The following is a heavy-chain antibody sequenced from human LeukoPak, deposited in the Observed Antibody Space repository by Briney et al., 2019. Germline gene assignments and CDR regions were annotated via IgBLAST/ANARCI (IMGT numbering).Heavy chain of an antibody. J-gene: IGHJ4*02. D-gene: IGHD3-3*01. CDR1: GYTFTSYG. V-gene: IGHV1-18*01. CDR2: ISAYNGNT. Sequence: GASVKVSCKASGYTFTSYGISWVRQAPGQGLEWMGWISAYNGNTNYAQKLQGTVTMTTDTSTSTAYMELRSLRSDDTAVYYCARATYYDFWSGYYEGYFDYWGQGTLVTVSS. CDR3: ARATYYDFWSGYYEGYFDY.